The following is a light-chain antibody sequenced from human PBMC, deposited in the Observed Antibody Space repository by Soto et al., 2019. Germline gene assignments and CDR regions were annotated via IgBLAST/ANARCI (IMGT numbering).Light chain of an antibody. Sequence: ENLLTPSSGPPALSSGGRGTLFLRASQSVSSSYLAWYQQKPGQAPRLLIYGASSRATGIPDRFSGSGSGTDFTLTISCLQSEDFATYYCQQYYSYPLSFGGGTKVDIK. V-gene: IGKV3-20*01. CDR2: GAS. J-gene: IGKJ4*01. CDR1: QSVSSSY. CDR3: QQYYSYPLS.